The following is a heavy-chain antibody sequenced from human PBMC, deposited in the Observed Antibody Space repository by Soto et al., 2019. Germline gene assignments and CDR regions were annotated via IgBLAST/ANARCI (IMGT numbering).Heavy chain of an antibody. CDR1: GFTFNSYW. D-gene: IGHD4-17*01. CDR2: INSDGSST. J-gene: IGHJ3*02. V-gene: IGHV3-74*01. CDR3: ASLFSGANAFDI. Sequence: GSLRLSCAASGFTFNSYWMHWVRQDPGKGLVWVSRINSDGSSTSYADSVKGRFTVSRDNAKNTLYLQMNSLRAEDTAIYYCASLFSGANAFDIWGQGTMVTVSS.